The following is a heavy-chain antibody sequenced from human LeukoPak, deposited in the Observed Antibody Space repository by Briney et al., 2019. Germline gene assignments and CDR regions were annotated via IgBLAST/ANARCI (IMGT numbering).Heavy chain of an antibody. CDR1: GGSISSYY. Sequence: SSETLSLTCTVSGGSISSYYWSWIRQPPGKGLEWIGYIYYSGSTNYNPSLKSRVTMSVDASKNQFSLKLSSVTAADTAVYYCARAPDYYGSGSRTAHGMDVWGQGTTVTVSS. V-gene: IGHV4-59*01. J-gene: IGHJ6*02. CDR2: IYYSGST. D-gene: IGHD3-10*01. CDR3: ARAPDYYGSGSRTAHGMDV.